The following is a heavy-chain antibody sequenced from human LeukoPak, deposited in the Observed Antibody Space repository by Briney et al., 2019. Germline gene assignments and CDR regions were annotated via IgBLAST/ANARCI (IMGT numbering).Heavy chain of an antibody. CDR1: GFTFSDYY. CDR2: ISSSSSYT. CDR3: ARDRSYYDILTGYYPHHDY. J-gene: IGHJ4*02. D-gene: IGHD3-9*01. V-gene: IGHV3-11*05. Sequence: PGGSLRLSCAASGFTFSDYYMCWIRQAPGKGLEWVSYISSSSSYTNYADSVKGRFTISRDNAKNSLYLQMNSLRAEDTAVYYCARDRSYYDILTGYYPHHDYWGQGTLVTVSS.